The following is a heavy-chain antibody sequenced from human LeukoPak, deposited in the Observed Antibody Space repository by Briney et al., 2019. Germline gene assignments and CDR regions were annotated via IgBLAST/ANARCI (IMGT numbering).Heavy chain of an antibody. CDR2: IGGSGYDI. Sequence: PGGSLRLSCAASGFTFSDYEMNRVRQAPGKGLEWLSYIGGSGYDIHSADSVKGRFTIFRDNAENSPYLQMNALRAEHTALYYCARDGTPHYTTGWVFFDYWGQGTLVTVSS. CDR1: GFTFSDYE. CDR3: ARDGTPHYTTGWVFFDY. J-gene: IGHJ4*02. D-gene: IGHD6-25*01. V-gene: IGHV3-48*03.